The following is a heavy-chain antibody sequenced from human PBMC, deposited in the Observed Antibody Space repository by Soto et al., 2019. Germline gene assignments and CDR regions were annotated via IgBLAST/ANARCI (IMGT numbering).Heavy chain of an antibody. CDR3: ARPHKPAAAAGYYSYGMDV. CDR1: GGTFTSYA. D-gene: IGHD6-13*01. Sequence: ASVKVSCKASGGTFTSYAISWVRQAPGQGLEWMGGIIPIFGTANYAQKFQGRVTITADKSTSTAYMELSSLRSEDTAVYYCARPHKPAAAAGYYSYGMDVWGQGTTVTVSS. J-gene: IGHJ6*02. V-gene: IGHV1-69*06. CDR2: IIPIFGTA.